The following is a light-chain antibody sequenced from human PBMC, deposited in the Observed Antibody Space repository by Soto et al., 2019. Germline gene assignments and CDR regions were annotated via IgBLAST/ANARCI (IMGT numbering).Light chain of an antibody. V-gene: IGKV1-27*01. CDR1: QGFSNY. Sequence: DIQMTQSPSSLSASVGDRVTITCRASQGFSNYLAWYQQKPGKVPKLLIYAASSLQSGVPSRFSGSGSGTEFTLTISSLQPDDFATYYCQQYRTFGQGTKVDIK. CDR2: AAS. CDR3: QQYRT. J-gene: IGKJ1*01.